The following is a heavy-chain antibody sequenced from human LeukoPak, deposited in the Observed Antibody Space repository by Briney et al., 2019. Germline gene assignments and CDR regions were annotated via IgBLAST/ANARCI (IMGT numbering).Heavy chain of an antibody. Sequence: ASVKVSCKASGGTFSSYAISWVRQAPGQGLEWMGGIIPIFGTANYAQKFQGRVTITTDESTSTAYMELSSLRSEDTAVYYCARSIVVVPDYYYYMDVWGKGTTVTVSS. D-gene: IGHD2-2*01. J-gene: IGHJ6*03. CDR3: ARSIVVVPDYYYYMDV. CDR1: GGTFSSYA. CDR2: IIPIFGTA. V-gene: IGHV1-69*05.